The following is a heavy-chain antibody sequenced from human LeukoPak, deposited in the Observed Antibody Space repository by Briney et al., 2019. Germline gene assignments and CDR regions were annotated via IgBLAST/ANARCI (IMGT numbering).Heavy chain of an antibody. CDR1: GYTFTSYG. J-gene: IGHJ3*02. CDR2: ISAYNGNT. Sequence: ASVKVSCKASGYTFTSYGISWVRQAPGQGLEWMGWISAYNGNTNYAQKLQGRVTMTTDTSTSTAYMELRSLRSDDTAVYYCARAATVVTLDDAFDIWGQGTMVTVSS. CDR3: ARAATVVTLDDAFDI. V-gene: IGHV1-18*01. D-gene: IGHD4-23*01.